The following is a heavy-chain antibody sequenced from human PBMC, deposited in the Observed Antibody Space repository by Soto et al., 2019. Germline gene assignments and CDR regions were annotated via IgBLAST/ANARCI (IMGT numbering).Heavy chain of an antibody. CDR2: IYSSGIT. D-gene: IGHD2-2*02. CDR1: GGSVSSDTHY. CDR3: ARFVRSCSGTTCYTRADV. V-gene: IGHV4-61*01. Sequence: SETLSLTCTVSGGSVSSDTHYWSWIGQPLGKRLEWIGFIYSSGITNYNPSLKRRVTMSVDTSKNQFSLKLRSVIVADTAVYHCARFVRSCSGTTCYTRADVWGQGTTVTVSS. J-gene: IGHJ6*02.